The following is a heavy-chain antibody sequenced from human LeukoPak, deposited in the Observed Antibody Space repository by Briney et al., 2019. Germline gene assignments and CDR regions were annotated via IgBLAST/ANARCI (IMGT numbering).Heavy chain of an antibody. V-gene: IGHV3-33*06. CDR2: IWYDGSNK. Sequence: TGGSLRLSCAASGFTFSSYGMHWVRQAPGKGLEWVAVIWYDGSNKYYADSVKGRFTISRDNSKNTLYLQMNSLRAEDTAVYYCAKGPLGYSYGSFDYWGQGTLVAVSS. CDR1: GFTFSSYG. CDR3: AKGPLGYSYGSFDY. J-gene: IGHJ4*02. D-gene: IGHD5-18*01.